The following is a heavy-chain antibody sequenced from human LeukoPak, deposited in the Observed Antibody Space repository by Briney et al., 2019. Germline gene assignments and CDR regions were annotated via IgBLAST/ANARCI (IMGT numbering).Heavy chain of an antibody. D-gene: IGHD4-17*01. CDR2: INHGGST. V-gene: IGHV4-34*01. Sequence: PSETLSLTCAVYGVSFSGYYWSWIRQPPGKGLEWIGEINHGGSTNYNPSLKSRVTISVDTSKNQFSLKLSSVTAADTAVYYCAREGDYAFDYWGQGTLVTVSS. CDR1: GVSFSGYY. J-gene: IGHJ4*02. CDR3: AREGDYAFDY.